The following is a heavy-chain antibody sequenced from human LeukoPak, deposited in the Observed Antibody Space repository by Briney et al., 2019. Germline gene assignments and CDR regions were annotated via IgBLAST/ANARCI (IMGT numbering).Heavy chain of an antibody. J-gene: IGHJ4*02. CDR3: AKGAIVVVPAATFDY. CDR2: TSGSGGST. Sequence: GGSLRLSCAASGFTFSNYGMSWVRQTPGKGLEWVAGTSGSGGSTYYAGSVKGRFTMSRDNSKNTLYLQMNSLRAEDTAVYYCAKGAIVVVPAATFDYWGQGTLVTVSS. D-gene: IGHD2-2*01. CDR1: GFTFSNYG. V-gene: IGHV3-23*01.